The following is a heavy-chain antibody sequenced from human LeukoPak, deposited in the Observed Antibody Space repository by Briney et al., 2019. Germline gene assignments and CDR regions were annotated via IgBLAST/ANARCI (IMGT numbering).Heavy chain of an antibody. Sequence: SETLSLTCAVYGGSFSGYYWSWIRQPPGKGLEWIGEINHSGSTNYNPSLKSRVTISVDTSKNQFSLKLSSVTAADTAVYYCARGWVLLLWFRELSSWFDPWGRGTLVTVSS. CDR3: ARGWVLLLWFRELSSWFDP. CDR2: INHSGST. V-gene: IGHV4-34*01. D-gene: IGHD3-10*01. CDR1: GGSFSGYY. J-gene: IGHJ5*02.